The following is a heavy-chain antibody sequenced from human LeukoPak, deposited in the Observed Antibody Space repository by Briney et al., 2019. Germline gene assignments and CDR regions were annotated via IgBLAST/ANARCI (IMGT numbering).Heavy chain of an antibody. CDR2: INPNSGGT. D-gene: IGHD2-2*01. CDR3: ARDHCSSTSCSIFDY. J-gene: IGHJ4*02. Sequence: ASVKVSCKAFGYTFTGYYMHWVRQSPGQGLEWMGWINPNSGGTNYAQKFQGRVTMTRDTSISTAYMELSRLRSDDTAVYYCARDHCSSTSCSIFDYWGQGTLVTVSS. V-gene: IGHV1-2*02. CDR1: GYTFTGYY.